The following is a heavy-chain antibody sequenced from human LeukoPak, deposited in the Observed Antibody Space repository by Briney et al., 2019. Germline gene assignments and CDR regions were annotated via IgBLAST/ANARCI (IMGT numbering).Heavy chain of an antibody. CDR2: ISYDGSNK. CDR3: ASPGAASVFQRQVQSNH. D-gene: IGHD6-13*01. Sequence: PGGSLRLSCAASGFTFSSYAMHWVRQAPGKGLGWVAVISYDGSNKYYADSVKGRFTISRDNSKNTLYLQMNSLRAEDTAVYYCASPGAASVFQRQVQSNHWGQGTLVTVSS. V-gene: IGHV3-30-3*01. J-gene: IGHJ4*02. CDR1: GFTFSSYA.